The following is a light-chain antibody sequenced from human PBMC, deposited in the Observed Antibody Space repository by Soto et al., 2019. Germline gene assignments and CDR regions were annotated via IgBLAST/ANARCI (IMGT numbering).Light chain of an antibody. Sequence: EILLTQSPATLSVSPGETATLSCRASQNVLSALACYQQKPGQAPSLLVYGATTRATDAPAKFRGSGSGTEFSLTISSLQSEDFATYYCQQYRSWPRTFGQGSKVEI. CDR1: QNVLSA. CDR2: GAT. J-gene: IGKJ1*01. CDR3: QQYRSWPRT. V-gene: IGKV3-15*01.